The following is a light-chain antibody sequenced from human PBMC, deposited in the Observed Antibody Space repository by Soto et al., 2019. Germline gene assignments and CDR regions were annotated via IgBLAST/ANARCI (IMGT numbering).Light chain of an antibody. V-gene: IGLV2-11*01. Sequence: QSALTQPRSVSGCPGQSVTISCTGTSSDGGGYNYVSWYQQHPGKAPKVMIYDVSERPSGVPDRFSGSKSGNTASLTISGLQAEDEADYYCCSYAGSPRYVLGTGTKVTVL. CDR1: SSDGGGYNY. CDR3: CSYAGSPRYV. CDR2: DVS. J-gene: IGLJ1*01.